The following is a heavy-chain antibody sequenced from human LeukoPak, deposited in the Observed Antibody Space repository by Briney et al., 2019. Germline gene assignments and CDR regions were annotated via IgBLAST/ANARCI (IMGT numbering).Heavy chain of an antibody. CDR3: ARGSKAAPGTFDY. D-gene: IGHD6-13*01. Sequence: ETXXLXCXVXXGSXSXYYWSWIRQPPGKGLEWXGYIYYTGSTDYNPSLKSRVAISVDTSKNQFSLKLSSVTAADTAVYYCARGSKAAPGTFDYWGQGTLVTVSS. V-gene: IGHV4-59*01. J-gene: IGHJ4*02. CDR1: XGSXSXYY. CDR2: IYYTGST.